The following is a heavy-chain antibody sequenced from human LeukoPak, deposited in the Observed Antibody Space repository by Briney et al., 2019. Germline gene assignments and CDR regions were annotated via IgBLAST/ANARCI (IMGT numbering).Heavy chain of an antibody. CDR2: ISSSSSYI. CDR3: ARYSSGYYDY. Sequence: GRSLRLSCAASGFTFSSYSMNWVRQAPGKGLEWVSSISSSSSYIYYADSVKGRFTISRDNAKNSLHLQMNSLRAEDTAVYYCARYSSGYYDYWGQGTLVTVSS. J-gene: IGHJ4*02. D-gene: IGHD3-22*01. CDR1: GFTFSSYS. V-gene: IGHV3-21*01.